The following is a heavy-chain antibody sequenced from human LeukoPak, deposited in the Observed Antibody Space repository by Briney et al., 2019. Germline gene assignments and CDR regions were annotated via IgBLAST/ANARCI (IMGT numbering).Heavy chain of an antibody. Sequence: GASVKVSCKASGYTFTSYYMHWVRQAPGQGLEWMGIINPSGGSTSYAQKFQGRVTMTRDMSTSTVYMELSSLRSEDTALYYCARHKGPHIARIVLRNNWFDSWGQGILVIVSS. D-gene: IGHD3-22*01. CDR3: ARHKGPHIARIVLRNNWFDS. J-gene: IGHJ5*01. CDR1: GYTFTSYY. V-gene: IGHV1-46*01. CDR2: INPSGGST.